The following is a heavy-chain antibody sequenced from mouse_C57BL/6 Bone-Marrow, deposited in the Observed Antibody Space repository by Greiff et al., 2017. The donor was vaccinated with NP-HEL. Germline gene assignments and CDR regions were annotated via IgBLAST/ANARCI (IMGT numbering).Heavy chain of an antibody. J-gene: IGHJ1*03. CDR1: GYTFTDYY. CDR2: IFPGSGST. V-gene: IGHV1-75*01. CDR3: ARDYYGSHLNFDV. Sequence: VQLQQSGPELVKPGASVKISCKASGYTFTDYYINWVKQRPGQGLEWIGWIFPGSGSTYYNEKFKGKATLTVDKSSSTAYMLLSSLTSEDSAVYFCARDYYGSHLNFDVWGTGTTVTVSS. D-gene: IGHD1-1*01.